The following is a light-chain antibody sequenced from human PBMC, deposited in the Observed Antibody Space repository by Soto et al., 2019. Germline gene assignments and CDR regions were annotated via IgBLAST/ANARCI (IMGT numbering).Light chain of an antibody. CDR1: SSNIGKNS. J-gene: IGLJ2*01. CDR2: DDH. CDR3: ATWDLTLSAGVL. V-gene: IGLV1-51*01. Sequence: QSVLTQPPSVSAAPGQRVSISCSGGSSNIGKNSVSWYQQLPATAPKLLIYDDHQWPSGIPDRFSASKSGTSATLDITGLQPADEADYYCATWDLTLSAGVLFGGGTQLTVL.